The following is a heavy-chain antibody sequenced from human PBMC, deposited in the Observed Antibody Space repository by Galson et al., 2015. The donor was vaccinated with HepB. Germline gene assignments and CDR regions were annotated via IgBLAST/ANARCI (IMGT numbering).Heavy chain of an antibody. Sequence: CAASGFTFTNYYMGWVRQAPGKGLEWVAYINQDGGARFYVDSVRGRFTISRDNADNLLYLQMNSLRVEDTAVYYCARWSLAFDFWGQGTMLTVSS. J-gene: IGHJ3*01. CDR2: INQDGGAR. CDR1: GFTFTNYY. V-gene: IGHV3-7*01. CDR3: ARWSLAFDF.